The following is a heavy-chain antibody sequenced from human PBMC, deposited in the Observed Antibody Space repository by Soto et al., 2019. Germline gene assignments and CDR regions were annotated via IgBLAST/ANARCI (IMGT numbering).Heavy chain of an antibody. V-gene: IGHV3-7*01. J-gene: IGHJ5*02. Sequence: GGPLRCSCQVSGVTFSTHWMSWVRQAPGKGLEWVANIKEDGSEEYYADSVKGRFTIFRNNAKNSVYPQMNSLRIEDTAVYYCFQVWFGHWGQGKLVTVSS. CDR1: GVTFSTHW. CDR2: IKEDGSEE. CDR3: FQVWFGH.